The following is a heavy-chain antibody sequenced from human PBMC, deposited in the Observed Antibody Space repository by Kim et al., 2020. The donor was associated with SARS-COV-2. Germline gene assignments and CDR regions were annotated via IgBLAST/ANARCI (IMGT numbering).Heavy chain of an antibody. V-gene: IGHV3-23*01. D-gene: IGHD2-2*01. Sequence: GGSLRLSCAASGFTFSSYAMSWVRQAPGKGLEWVSAISGSGGSTYYADSVKGRFTISRDNSKNTLYLQMNSLRAEDTAVYYCAKDQEDMCSSTSCYLSMQPTRYYGMDVWGQGTTVTVSS. CDR2: ISGSGGST. CDR3: AKDQEDMCSSTSCYLSMQPTRYYGMDV. J-gene: IGHJ6*02. CDR1: GFTFSSYA.